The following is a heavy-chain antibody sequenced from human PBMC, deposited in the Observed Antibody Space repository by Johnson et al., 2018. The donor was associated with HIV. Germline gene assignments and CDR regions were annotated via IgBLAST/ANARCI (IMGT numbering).Heavy chain of an antibody. J-gene: IGHJ3*02. CDR2: ISSNGGST. CDR3: ARDAVTPI. CDR1: GFTFSSYA. D-gene: IGHD4-17*01. V-gene: IGHV3-64*01. Sequence: VQLVESGGGVVQPGRSLRLSCAASGFTFSSYAMHWVRQAPGKGLEYVSAISSNGGSTYYANSVKGRFTISRDNSKNKLYLKMGSLRAEDMAVYYCARDAVTPIWGQGTMVTVSS.